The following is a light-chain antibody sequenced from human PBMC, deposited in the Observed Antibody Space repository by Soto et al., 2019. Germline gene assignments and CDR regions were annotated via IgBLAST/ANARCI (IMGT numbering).Light chain of an antibody. CDR2: DVS. Sequence: QSVLTQPASVSASPGQSITLSCTGTSSDVGGYNYVSWYQQHPGKAPKLMIYDVSNRPSGVSDRFSGSKSGNTASLTISGLQAEDEADYYCSSSTSSSTHVFGTGTKVPVL. CDR3: SSSTSSSTHV. CDR1: SSDVGGYNY. V-gene: IGLV2-14*01. J-gene: IGLJ1*01.